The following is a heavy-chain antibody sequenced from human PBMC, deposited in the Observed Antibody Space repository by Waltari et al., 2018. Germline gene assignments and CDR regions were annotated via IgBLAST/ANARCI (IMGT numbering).Heavy chain of an antibody. Sequence: VQLQESGPGLVKPSETLSLRCNVSGDSIRSHFWSWIRQAPGKGREWIGQRYFSGTKDYNPSLKSRVAISIDTSKNHFSRNLRSVTAADTAIYYCARLPRGSVIIGAFDIWGQGTQVTVSS. CDR1: GDSIRSHF. V-gene: IGHV4-59*11. J-gene: IGHJ3*02. CDR3: ARLPRGSVIIGAFDI. D-gene: IGHD3-22*01. CDR2: RYFSGTK.